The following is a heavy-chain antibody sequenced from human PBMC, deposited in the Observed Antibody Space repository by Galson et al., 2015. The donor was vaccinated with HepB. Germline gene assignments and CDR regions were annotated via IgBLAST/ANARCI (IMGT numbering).Heavy chain of an antibody. CDR2: TYYRSKWYY. J-gene: IGHJ4*02. CDR3: ARSAGDLDY. D-gene: IGHD7-27*01. CDR1: GDSVSSNGAA. V-gene: IGHV6-1*01. Sequence: CAISGDSVSSNGAAWNWIRQSPSRGLEWLGRTYYRSKWYYGYAVSVKSRITINPDTSKNQFSLHLNSVTPEDTAVCYCARSAGDLDYWGQGILVTVSS.